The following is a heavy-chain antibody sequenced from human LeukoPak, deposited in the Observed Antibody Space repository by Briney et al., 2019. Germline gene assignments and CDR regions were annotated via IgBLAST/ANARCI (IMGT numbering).Heavy chain of an antibody. CDR3: ASLREQWLVRREAAFDI. CDR1: GFTFSSYS. D-gene: IGHD6-19*01. Sequence: PGGSLRLSCAASGFTFSSYSMNWVRQAPGKGLEWVSSISSSSSYIYYADSVKGRFTISRDNAKNSLYLQMNSLRAEDTAVYYCASLREQWLVRREAAFDIWGQGTMVTVSS. V-gene: IGHV3-21*01. J-gene: IGHJ3*02. CDR2: ISSSSSYI.